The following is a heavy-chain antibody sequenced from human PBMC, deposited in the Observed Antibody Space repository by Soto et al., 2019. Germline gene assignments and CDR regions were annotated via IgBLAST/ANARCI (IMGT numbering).Heavy chain of an antibody. CDR1: GYTFTSYA. V-gene: IGHV1-3*01. J-gene: IGHJ4*02. CDR2: INAGNGNT. CDR3: ASDETD. Sequence: QVQLVQSGAEVKKPGASVKVSCKASGYTFTSYAIHWVRQAPGQSLEWMGWINAGNGNTKYSQKLQGRVTITRDISARTAAMEPSSLRYEDTAVYYCASDETDWGQGTLVTVSS. D-gene: IGHD2-21*02.